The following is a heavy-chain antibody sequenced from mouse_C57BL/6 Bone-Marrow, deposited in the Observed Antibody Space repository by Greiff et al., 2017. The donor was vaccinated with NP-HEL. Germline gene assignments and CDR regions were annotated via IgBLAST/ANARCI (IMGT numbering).Heavy chain of an antibody. CDR3: ARHRITTVVARGDWFAY. D-gene: IGHD1-1*01. J-gene: IGHJ3*01. V-gene: IGHV5-6*02. Sequence: DVKLVESGGDLVKPGGSLKLSCAASGFTFSSYGMSWVRQTPDKRLEWVATISSGGSYTYYPDSVKGRFTISRDNAKNTLYLQMSSLKSEDTAMYYCARHRITTVVARGDWFAYWGQGTLVTVSA. CDR1: GFTFSSYG. CDR2: ISSGGSYT.